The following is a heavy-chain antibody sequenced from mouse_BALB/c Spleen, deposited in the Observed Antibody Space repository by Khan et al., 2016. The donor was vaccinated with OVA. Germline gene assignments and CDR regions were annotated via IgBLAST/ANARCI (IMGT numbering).Heavy chain of an antibody. CDR3: AKDRGYYAVDY. V-gene: IGHV2-3*01. CDR2: IWGDGNT. J-gene: IGHJ4*01. CDR1: GFSLTSYG. Sequence: QVQLKESGPGLVAPSQSLSITCTVSGFSLTSYGVHWVRQPPGKGLEWLGVIWGDGNTNFHSALRSRLSISKDNSKSQVFLKLNSLQTDDTATYXCAKDRGYYAVDYWGQGTSVTVSS.